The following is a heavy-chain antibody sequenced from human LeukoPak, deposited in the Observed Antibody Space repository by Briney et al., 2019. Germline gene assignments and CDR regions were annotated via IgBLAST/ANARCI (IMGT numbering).Heavy chain of an antibody. Sequence: GGSLRLSCAASGFTFVDYGMSWVRPAPGKGLEWVSGLNWNGGSTGYADAVKGRFTICRDNAKNSLYLQMNSLRAEDTALYYCARDAGYYDSSSYYGAHAFDIWGQGTMVTVSS. CDR1: GFTFVDYG. J-gene: IGHJ3*02. CDR2: LNWNGGST. CDR3: ARDAGYYDSSSYYGAHAFDI. D-gene: IGHD3-22*01. V-gene: IGHV3-20*04.